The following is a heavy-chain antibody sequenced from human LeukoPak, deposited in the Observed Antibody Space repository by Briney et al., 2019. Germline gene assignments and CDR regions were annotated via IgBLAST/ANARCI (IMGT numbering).Heavy chain of an antibody. J-gene: IGHJ4*02. V-gene: IGHV4-59*02. CDR3: ARTDDRGYFDY. CDR1: GGPVRNYH. D-gene: IGHD1-1*01. CDR2: VYHSGGT. Sequence: TTSETLSLTCSVSGGPVRNYHWSWMRQPPGKGLEWIGYVYHSGGTIYNPSLKSRLTISVDMSKNQFSLKLTSVTAADTAVYYCARTDDRGYFDYWGRGTLVTVSS.